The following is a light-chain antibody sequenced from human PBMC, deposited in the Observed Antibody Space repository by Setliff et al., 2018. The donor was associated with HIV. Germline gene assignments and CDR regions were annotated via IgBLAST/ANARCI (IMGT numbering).Light chain of an antibody. CDR1: SSDVGRYNR. CDR3: SSHRSSSYV. V-gene: IGLV2-18*02. J-gene: IGLJ1*01. CDR2: EVT. Sequence: QSALTQPPSVSGSPGQSVTISCTGTSSDVGRYNRVSWYQQPPGTAPKLMFYEVTNRPSGVPDRFSGSKSGSTASLTISGLQAEDEGDYYCSSHRSSSYVFGTGTKVTVL.